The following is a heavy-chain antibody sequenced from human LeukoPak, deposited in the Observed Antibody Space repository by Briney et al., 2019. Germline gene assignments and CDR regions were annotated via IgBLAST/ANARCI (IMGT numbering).Heavy chain of an antibody. J-gene: IGHJ6*02. Sequence: ASVKVSCKASGCTFTSYDINWVRQATGQGLEWMGWMNPNSGNTGYAQKFQGRVTMTRNTSISTAYMELSSLRSEDTAVYYCARGRGRFLEWLTARDYYYYGMDVWGQGTTVTVSS. D-gene: IGHD3-3*01. CDR3: ARGRGRFLEWLTARDYYYYGMDV. CDR1: GCTFTSYD. V-gene: IGHV1-8*01. CDR2: MNPNSGNT.